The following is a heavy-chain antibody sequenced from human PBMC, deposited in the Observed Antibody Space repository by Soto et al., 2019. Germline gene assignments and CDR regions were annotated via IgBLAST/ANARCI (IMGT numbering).Heavy chain of an antibody. CDR3: AGLQLLWFGELLYGAFDI. Sequence: SETLSLTCTVSGGSISSYYWSWIRQPPGKGLVWIGYIYYSGSTNYNPSLKSRVTISVDTSKNQFSLKLSSVTAADTAVYYCAGLQLLWFGELLYGAFDIWGQGTMVTVSS. J-gene: IGHJ3*02. CDR2: IYYSGST. CDR1: GGSISSYY. D-gene: IGHD3-10*01. V-gene: IGHV4-59*01.